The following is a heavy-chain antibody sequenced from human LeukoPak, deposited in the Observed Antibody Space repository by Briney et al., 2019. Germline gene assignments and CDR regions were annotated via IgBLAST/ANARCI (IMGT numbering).Heavy chain of an antibody. J-gene: IGHJ4*02. D-gene: IGHD3/OR15-3a*01. V-gene: IGHV3-11*01. CDR2: ISRSGDTV. CDR1: GFTISDHY. CDR3: ARGHFGLDY. Sequence: GGSLRLSCAASGFTISDHYMSWIRQAPGKGLEWVSYISRSGDTVYYADSVKGRFTISRDNAKKSVYLQMNSLRAEDMAVYYCARGHFGLDYWGQGTLVTVSS.